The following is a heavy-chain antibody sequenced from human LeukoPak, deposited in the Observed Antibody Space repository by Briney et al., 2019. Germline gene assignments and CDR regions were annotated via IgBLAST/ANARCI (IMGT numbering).Heavy chain of an antibody. CDR3: AELGITMIGGV. CDR2: ISRSGSTR. Sequence: GGSLRLSCAASGFTFSSYEMNWVRQAPGKGLEWVSYISRSGSTRYYADSVKGRVTISRDNAKNSLYLQMNSLRAEDTAVYYCAELGITMIGGVWGKGTTVTISS. CDR1: GFTFSSYE. D-gene: IGHD3-10*02. V-gene: IGHV3-48*03. J-gene: IGHJ6*04.